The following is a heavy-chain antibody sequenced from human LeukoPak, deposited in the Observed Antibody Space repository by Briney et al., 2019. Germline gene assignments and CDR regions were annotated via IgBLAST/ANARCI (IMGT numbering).Heavy chain of an antibody. CDR1: GFTFTSSA. Sequence: SVKVSCKASGFTFTSSAVQWVRQARGQRLEWIGWIVVGSGNTNYAQKFQERVTITRDMSTSTAYMELSSLRSEDTAVYYCAAGSDYDFWCGYYTFFDYWGQGTLVTVSS. CDR2: IVVGSGNT. D-gene: IGHD3-3*01. CDR3: AAGSDYDFWCGYYTFFDY. J-gene: IGHJ4*02. V-gene: IGHV1-58*01.